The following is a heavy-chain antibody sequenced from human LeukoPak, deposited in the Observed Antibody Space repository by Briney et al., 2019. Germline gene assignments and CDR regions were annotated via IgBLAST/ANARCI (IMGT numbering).Heavy chain of an antibody. Sequence: PSETLPLTCAVSGGSISSGGYSWSWIRQPPGKGLEWIGYIYHSGSTYYNPSLKSRVTISVDRSKNQFSLKLSSVTAADTAVYYCAREYNGDYVDYWGQGTLVTVSS. CDR3: AREYNGDYVDY. V-gene: IGHV4-30-2*01. D-gene: IGHD1-14*01. J-gene: IGHJ4*02. CDR1: GGSISSGGYS. CDR2: IYHSGST.